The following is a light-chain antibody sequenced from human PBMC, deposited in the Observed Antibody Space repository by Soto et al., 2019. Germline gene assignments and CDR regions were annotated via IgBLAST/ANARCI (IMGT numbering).Light chain of an antibody. Sequence: EIVLKMSAVAVSLKPGERATLSCRASQSVSTYLAWYQQKPGQAPRLLLYDAFNRATGVPARFRGSGSGTDFTLTLICLEPEDFLLYYCQLRDKLPIAFCQVTRLEIK. CDR3: QLRDKLPIA. CDR2: DAF. V-gene: IGKV3-11*01. CDR1: QSVSTY. J-gene: IGKJ5*01.